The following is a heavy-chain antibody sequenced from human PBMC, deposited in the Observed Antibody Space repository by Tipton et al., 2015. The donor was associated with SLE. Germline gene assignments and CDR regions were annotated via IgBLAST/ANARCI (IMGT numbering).Heavy chain of an antibody. CDR3: TSEVFGVVIMGYMDV. CDR2: IRSKANSYAT. V-gene: IGHV3-73*01. D-gene: IGHD3-3*01. Sequence: GSLRLSCAASGFTFDDYAMHWVRQAPGKGLEWVGRIRSKANSYATAYAASVKGRFTISRDDSKNTAYLQMNSLKTEDTAVYYCTSEVFGVVIMGYMDVWGKGTTVTVSS. CDR1: GFTFDDYA. J-gene: IGHJ6*03.